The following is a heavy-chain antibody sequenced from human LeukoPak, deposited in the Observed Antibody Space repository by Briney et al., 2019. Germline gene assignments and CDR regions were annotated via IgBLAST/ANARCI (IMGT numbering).Heavy chain of an antibody. D-gene: IGHD2-2*01. CDR3: ARANFLYCSSSTCLFDY. CDR2: INPNDGET. V-gene: IGHV1-2*02. Sequence: ASVKASCKASGYTFTDYYMHWVRQAPGQGFEWMGWINPNDGETNYAQKFQGRATMTRDTSISTAHMEVSRLRSDDTAVYYCARANFLYCSSSTCLFDYWGQGTLVTVSS. J-gene: IGHJ4*02. CDR1: GYTFTDYY.